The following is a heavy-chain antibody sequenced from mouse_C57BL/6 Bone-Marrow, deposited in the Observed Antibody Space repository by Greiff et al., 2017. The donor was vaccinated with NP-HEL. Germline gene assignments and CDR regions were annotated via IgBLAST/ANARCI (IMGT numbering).Heavy chain of an antibody. CDR2: ISDGGSYT. J-gene: IGHJ2*01. V-gene: IGHV5-4*03. CDR1: GFTFSSYA. Sequence: EVKVVESGGGLVKPGGSLELSCAASGFTFSSYAMSWVRQTPEKRLEWVATISDGGSYTYYPDNVKGRFTISRDNAKNNLYLQMSHLKSEDTAMYYCARGLLPSYFDYWGQGTTLTVSS. D-gene: IGHD2-3*01. CDR3: ARGLLPSYFDY.